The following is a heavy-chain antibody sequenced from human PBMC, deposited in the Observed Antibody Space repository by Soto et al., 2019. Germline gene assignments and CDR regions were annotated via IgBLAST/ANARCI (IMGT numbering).Heavy chain of an antibody. CDR3: TRAMSSGSYFDY. CDR1: GFTFSSYW. V-gene: IGHV3-74*01. D-gene: IGHD1-26*01. CDR2: VYRDGSST. Sequence: EVQLVESGGGLVQPGGSLRLSCAASGFTFSSYWMHWVRHVSGKGLVWVSRVYRDGSSTSYADSVKGRFTISRDNAKNTLYLQMNSLRAEDTAVYYCTRAMSSGSYFDYWGQGTLLTVSS. J-gene: IGHJ4*02.